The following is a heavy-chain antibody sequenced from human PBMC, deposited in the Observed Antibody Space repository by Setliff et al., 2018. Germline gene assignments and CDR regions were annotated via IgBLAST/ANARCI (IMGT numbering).Heavy chain of an antibody. CDR2: LYTSGDT. CDR3: ARDRVVGLAGRRGFYFDY. D-gene: IGHD1-26*01. Sequence: SETLSLTCTVSGGSISSHYWTWIRQPAGKGLEWIGRLYTSGDTNYNPSLKSRVSMSLDTSKNQFSLKLSSVTAADTAVYYCARDRVVGLAGRRGFYFDYWGQGTLVTVSS. J-gene: IGHJ4*02. V-gene: IGHV4-4*07. CDR1: GGSISSHY.